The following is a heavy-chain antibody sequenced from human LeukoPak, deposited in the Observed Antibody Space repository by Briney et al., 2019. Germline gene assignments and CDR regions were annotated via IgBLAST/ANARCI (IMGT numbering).Heavy chain of an antibody. Sequence: GGSLRLSCAASGFTFSSHWMTWVRQAPGKGLEWVANIKQDGSEKYYVDSVKGRFTISRDNAKNSLYLQMNSLRAEDTAVYYCANYGYDYWGQGTLVTVSS. V-gene: IGHV3-7*01. CDR2: IKQDGSEK. J-gene: IGHJ4*02. D-gene: IGHD3-10*01. CDR3: ANYGYDY. CDR1: GFTFSSHW.